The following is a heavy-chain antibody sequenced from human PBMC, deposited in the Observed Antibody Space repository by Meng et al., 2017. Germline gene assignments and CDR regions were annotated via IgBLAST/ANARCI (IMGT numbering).Heavy chain of an antibody. CDR3: ERDKFGELFDY. J-gene: IGHJ4*02. Sequence: ASVKVSCKASGYTFPSYDINWVRQATGQGLEWMGWINPNSGGTNYAQKFQGRLTMTRDTSISTAYMELSRLRSDDTAVYYCERDKFGELFDYWGQGTLVTVSS. D-gene: IGHD3-10*01. V-gene: IGHV1-2*02. CDR1: GYTFPSYD. CDR2: INPNSGGT.